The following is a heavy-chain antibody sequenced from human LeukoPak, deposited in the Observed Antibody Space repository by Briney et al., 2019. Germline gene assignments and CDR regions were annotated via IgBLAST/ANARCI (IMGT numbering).Heavy chain of an antibody. D-gene: IGHD4-11*01. Sequence: SETLSLACSVSGGSITSSSYYWGWIRQPPEKGLEWIGSIYYTGGTFYSPSLKSRVTISVDTSKNQFSLKLTSVTAADAAVYYCARHGGTRVTLVEVYYFDYWGQGTLVTVSS. CDR3: ARHGGTRVTLVEVYYFDY. V-gene: IGHV4-39*01. CDR2: IYYTGGT. J-gene: IGHJ4*02. CDR1: GGSITSSSYY.